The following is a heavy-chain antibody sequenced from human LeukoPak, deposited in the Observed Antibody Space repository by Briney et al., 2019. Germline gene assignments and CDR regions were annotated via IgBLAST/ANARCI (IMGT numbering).Heavy chain of an antibody. CDR1: GYTFIGYY. Sequence: ASVKVSCKASGYTFIGYYMHWVRQAPGQGLEWMGWITTYNGNTNYIQKLQGRVTMTTDTSTSTAYMELRSLRSDDTAVYYCARGPYYDSWSGAGYWGQGTLVTVSS. CDR2: ITTYNGNT. V-gene: IGHV1-18*04. D-gene: IGHD3-3*01. J-gene: IGHJ4*02. CDR3: ARGPYYDSWSGAGY.